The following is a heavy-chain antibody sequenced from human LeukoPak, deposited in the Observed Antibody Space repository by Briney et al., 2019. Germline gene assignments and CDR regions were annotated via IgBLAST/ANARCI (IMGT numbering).Heavy chain of an antibody. CDR2: IYYSGST. CDR1: GGSISSSSYY. D-gene: IGHD2-15*01. V-gene: IGHV4-39*01. CDR3: VRGVVAATNYYYYMDV. J-gene: IGHJ6*03. Sequence: SETLSLTCTVSGGSISSSSYYWGWLRQPPGKGLEWIGSIYYSGSTYYNPSLKSRVTISVDTFKNQFSLKLSSVTAADTAVYYCVRGVVAATNYYYYMDVWGKGTTVTISS.